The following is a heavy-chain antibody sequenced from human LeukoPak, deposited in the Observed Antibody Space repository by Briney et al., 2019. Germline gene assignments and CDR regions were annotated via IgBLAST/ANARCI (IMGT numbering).Heavy chain of an antibody. J-gene: IGHJ3*02. CDR2: IIPIFGTA. Sequence: EASVKVSCKASGGTFSSYAISWVRQAPGQGLEWMGGIIPIFGTANYAQKFQGRVTITADESTSTAYMELSSLRSEDTAVYYCARERSIAAAGTDAFDIWGQGTMVTVSS. V-gene: IGHV1-69*13. CDR1: GGTFSSYA. CDR3: ARERSIAAAGTDAFDI. D-gene: IGHD6-13*01.